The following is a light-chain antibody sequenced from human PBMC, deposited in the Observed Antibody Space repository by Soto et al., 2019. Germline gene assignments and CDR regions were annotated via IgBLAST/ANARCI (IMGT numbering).Light chain of an antibody. J-gene: IGLJ3*02. CDR2: EVS. CDR1: SNDIGTYRY. CDR3: TSYTTSSTLV. Sequence: QSVLTQPASVSGSPGQSITIYCTGTSNDIGTYRYVSWYQQHPGKVPKLIIFEVSDRPSGVSHRFSGSKSGNTASLTISGIQAEDEADYYCTSYTTSSTLVFGGGTKLTVL. V-gene: IGLV2-14*01.